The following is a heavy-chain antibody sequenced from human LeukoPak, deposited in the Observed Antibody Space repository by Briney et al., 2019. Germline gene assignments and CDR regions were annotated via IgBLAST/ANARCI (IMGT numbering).Heavy chain of an antibody. CDR3: ARDTPQDGIAARWMDV. Sequence: PSKTLSLTCTVSGGSISPYYWTWIRQSPGKALEWIGYIYYSGRTSYNPSLKSRVTMSVDTSKNQFSLKLSSVTAADTAVYYCARDTPQDGIAARWMDVWGQGTTVTVSS. D-gene: IGHD6-13*01. V-gene: IGHV4-59*12. J-gene: IGHJ6*02. CDR1: GGSISPYY. CDR2: IYYSGRT.